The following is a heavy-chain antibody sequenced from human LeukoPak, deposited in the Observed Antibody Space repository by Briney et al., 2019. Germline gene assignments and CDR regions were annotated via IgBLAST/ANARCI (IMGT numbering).Heavy chain of an antibody. CDR2: ISWNSGTI. V-gene: IGHV3-9*03. D-gene: IGHD1-26*01. Sequence: SLRLSCAASGFTFDDYAMHWVRQAPGKGLEWVSGISWNSGTIGYADSVKGRFTISRDNAKNSLYLQMNSLRPEDMALYYCAKGNSGSYSQDWFDPWGQGTLVTVSS. CDR3: AKGNSGSYSQDWFDP. CDR1: GFTFDDYA. J-gene: IGHJ5*02.